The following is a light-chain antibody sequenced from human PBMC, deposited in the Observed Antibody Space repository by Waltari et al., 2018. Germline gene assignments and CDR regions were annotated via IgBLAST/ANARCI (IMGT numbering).Light chain of an antibody. J-gene: IGKJ1*01. V-gene: IGKV3-20*01. CDR2: DAS. CDR1: QSISRF. Sequence: SCRASQSISRFLAWYQQKPGHAPRLLIYDASTRATGIPDRFSGSGSGTDFSLTINRLEPEDIAVYYCQKYGSLPATFGQGTKVEIK. CDR3: QKYGSLPAT.